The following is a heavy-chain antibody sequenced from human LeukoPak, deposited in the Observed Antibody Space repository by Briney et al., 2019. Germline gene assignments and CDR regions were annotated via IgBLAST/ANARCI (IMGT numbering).Heavy chain of an antibody. CDR1: GYSISSGFY. V-gene: IGHV4-38-2*02. CDR3: ARFVTSVAGYTSYQRRGGFDY. J-gene: IGHJ4*02. D-gene: IGHD5-24*01. Sequence: SETLSLTCTVSGYSISSGFYRGWIRQPPGKGLEWIGNINHSGSTNYNPSLKSRVTISVDTSKNQFSLKLSSVTAADTAVYYCARFVTSVAGYTSYQRRGGFDYWGQGTLVTVSS. CDR2: INHSGST.